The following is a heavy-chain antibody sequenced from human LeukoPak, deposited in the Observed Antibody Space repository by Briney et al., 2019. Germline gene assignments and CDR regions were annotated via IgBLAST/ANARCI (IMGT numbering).Heavy chain of an antibody. CDR3: ARVGPYSYGYDH. D-gene: IGHD5-18*01. Sequence: GGSLRLSCAASGFTFSSYWMHWVRQAPGKGLVWVSRINSDGSSTSYADSVKGRFTISRDNVKNTLYLQMNSLRGEDTAVYYCARVGPYSYGYDHWGQGTLVTVSS. J-gene: IGHJ5*02. V-gene: IGHV3-74*01. CDR1: GFTFSSYW. CDR2: INSDGSST.